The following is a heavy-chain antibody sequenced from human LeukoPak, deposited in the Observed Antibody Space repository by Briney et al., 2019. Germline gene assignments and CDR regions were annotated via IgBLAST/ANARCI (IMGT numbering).Heavy chain of an antibody. CDR3: ARWYSSRKYYFDY. CDR1: RYTFTRYV. Sequence: GSVKVSCKASRYTFTRYVISWVRQAPRQGLEWMGWISAYNGNTNYAQKLQGRVTMTTDTSTTTAYMELRSLRSDDTAVYYCARWYSSRKYYFDYWGQGTLVTVSS. D-gene: IGHD6-19*01. J-gene: IGHJ4*02. CDR2: ISAYNGNT. V-gene: IGHV1-18*01.